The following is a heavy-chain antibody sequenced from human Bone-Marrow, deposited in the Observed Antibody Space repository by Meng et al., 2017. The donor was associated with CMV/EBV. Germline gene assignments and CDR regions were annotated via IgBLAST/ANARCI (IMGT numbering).Heavy chain of an antibody. CDR3: ATSSRIAAAGVDY. J-gene: IGHJ4*02. D-gene: IGHD6-13*01. Sequence: GESLKISCAASGFTVSSNSMSWVRQAPGKGLEWVSLIYSGGNTYYADSVKGRFTISRDNSKNTLWLQMNSLRAEDTAVYYCATSSRIAAAGVDYRGQGTLVTVSS. CDR1: GFTVSSNS. CDR2: IYSGGNT. V-gene: IGHV3-66*02.